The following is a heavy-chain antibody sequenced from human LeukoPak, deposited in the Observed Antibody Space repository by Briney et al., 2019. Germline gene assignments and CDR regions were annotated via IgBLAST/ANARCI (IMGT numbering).Heavy chain of an antibody. CDR1: GFTFSEFY. D-gene: IGHD3-10*01. V-gene: IGHV3-11*05. Sequence: AGGSLRLSCAASGFTFSEFYMSWIRQAPGKGLEWVSYISSSAIYTNYADSVKGRFTISRDNANNSLYLQMNSLRAEDTAVYYCARDYYGSGSYGWFDPWGQGTLVTVSS. CDR3: ARDYYGSGSYGWFDP. J-gene: IGHJ5*02. CDR2: ISSSAIYT.